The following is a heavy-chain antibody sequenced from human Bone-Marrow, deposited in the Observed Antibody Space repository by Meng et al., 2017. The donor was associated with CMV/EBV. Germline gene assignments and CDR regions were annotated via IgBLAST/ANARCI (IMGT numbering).Heavy chain of an antibody. V-gene: IGHV3-21*01. CDR1: GFTFGRHR. CDR2: IGSSRSSYI. D-gene: IGHD3-3*01. Sequence: GGSLRLSCVTSGFTFGRHRMNWVRQAPGRGLECVSTIGSSRSSYIYYRDSVKGRFTISRDNAKNSLYLHMNSLRAEDTAVYYCTRDSGVGVVIDSWGQGTLVTVSS. J-gene: IGHJ5*01. CDR3: TRDSGVGVVIDS.